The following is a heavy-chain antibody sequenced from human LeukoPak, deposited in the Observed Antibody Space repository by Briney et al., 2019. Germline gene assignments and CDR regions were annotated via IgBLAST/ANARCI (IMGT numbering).Heavy chain of an antibody. D-gene: IGHD1-26*01. CDR1: GFTFSSYS. Sequence: PGGSLRLSCAASGFTFSSYSMNWVRQAPGKGLEWVSYISSSSSTIYYADSVKGRFTISRDNAKNSLYLQMNSLRAEDTAVYYCARVGVSGRLYYFDYWGQGTLVTVSS. CDR2: ISSSSSTI. CDR3: ARVGVSGRLYYFDY. J-gene: IGHJ4*02. V-gene: IGHV3-48*04.